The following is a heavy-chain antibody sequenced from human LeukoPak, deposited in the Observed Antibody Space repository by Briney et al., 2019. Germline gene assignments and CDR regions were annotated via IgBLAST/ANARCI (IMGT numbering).Heavy chain of an antibody. Sequence: SETLSLTCTVSGYSISSGYYWGWIRQPPGKGLEWIGSIYHSGSTYYNPSLKSRVTISVDTSKNQFSLKLSSVTAADTAVYYCARDSYDSSGYRIWDYWGQGTLVTVSS. CDR2: IYHSGST. D-gene: IGHD3-22*01. J-gene: IGHJ4*02. CDR3: ARDSYDSSGYRIWDY. CDR1: GYSISSGYY. V-gene: IGHV4-38-2*02.